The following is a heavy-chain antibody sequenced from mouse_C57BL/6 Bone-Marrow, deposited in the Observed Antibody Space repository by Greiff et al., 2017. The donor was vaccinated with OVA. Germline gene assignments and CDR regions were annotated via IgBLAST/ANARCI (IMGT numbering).Heavy chain of an antibody. D-gene: IGHD1-1*01. CDR2: IRNKANGYTT. CDR3: ARSLYGSNDGYFDV. J-gene: IGHJ1*03. V-gene: IGHV7-3*01. CDR1: GFTFTDYY. Sequence: DVKLQESGGGLVQPGGSLSLSCAASGFTFTDYYMSWVRQPPGKALEWLGFIRNKANGYTTEYSASVKGRFTISRDNSQSILYLQMNALRAEDSATYYCARSLYGSNDGYFDVWGTGTTVTVSS.